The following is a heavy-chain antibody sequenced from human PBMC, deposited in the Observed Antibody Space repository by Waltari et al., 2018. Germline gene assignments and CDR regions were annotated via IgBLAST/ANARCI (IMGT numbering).Heavy chain of an antibody. D-gene: IGHD6-13*01. CDR2: ISSTISDI. V-gene: IGHV3-21*02. CDR3: AGGYSSYYGMDV. Sequence: EVQLVESGGGLVKPGGSLRLSCAASGFTFNTYTMNWVRQAPGKGLEWLSSISSTISDIYYADSVKGRFTISRDNAKSSLYLQLNSLRAEDTAVYYCAGGYSSYYGMDVWGQGTTVTVSS. J-gene: IGHJ6*02. CDR1: GFTFNTYT.